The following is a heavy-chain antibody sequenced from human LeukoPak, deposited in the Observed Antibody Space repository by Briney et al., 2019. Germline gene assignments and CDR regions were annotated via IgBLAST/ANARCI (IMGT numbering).Heavy chain of an antibody. J-gene: IGHJ4*02. CDR3: ARFRGELMDGFDF. Sequence: GDSLKFSCKGSGHSFSTDWIAWVRQMPGKGLEWMGVIYAGDADTRYSPSFQGQVTISADKSLNTAYLQWTNLKASDTAMYYCARFRGELMDGFDFWGQGTLVTVSS. D-gene: IGHD1-7*01. CDR2: IYAGDADT. V-gene: IGHV5-51*01. CDR1: GHSFSTDW.